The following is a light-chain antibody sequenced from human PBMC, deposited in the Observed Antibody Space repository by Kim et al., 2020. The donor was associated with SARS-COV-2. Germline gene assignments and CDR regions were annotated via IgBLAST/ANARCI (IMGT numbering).Light chain of an antibody. CDR1: GLRTYY. Sequence: GQTVRMTCQADGLRTYYASWYQQKPGQAPVLVIYGKYNRPSGIPDRFSGSGSANADSWTITGAQAEDKADYYCISQDSFGNHLLYVFGTGTKVTVL. J-gene: IGLJ1*01. CDR2: GKY. V-gene: IGLV3-19*01. CDR3: ISQDSFGNHLLYV.